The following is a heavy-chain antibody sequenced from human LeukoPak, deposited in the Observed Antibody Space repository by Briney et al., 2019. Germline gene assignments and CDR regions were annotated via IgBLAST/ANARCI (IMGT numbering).Heavy chain of an antibody. CDR2: ISSSSSYI. CDR1: GFTFSSYS. V-gene: IGHV3-21*01. CDR3: ARTNLELGYCRSTSCPRIANGFDP. Sequence: GGSLRLSCAASGFTFSSYSMNWVRQAPGKGLEWVSSISSSSSYIYYADSVKGRFTISRDNAKNSLYLQMNSLRAEDTAVYYCARTNLELGYCRSTSCPRIANGFDPWGQGTLVTVSS. J-gene: IGHJ5*02. D-gene: IGHD2-2*01.